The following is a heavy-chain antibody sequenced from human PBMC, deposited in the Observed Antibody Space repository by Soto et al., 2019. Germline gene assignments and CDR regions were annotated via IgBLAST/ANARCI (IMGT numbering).Heavy chain of an antibody. J-gene: IGHJ4*02. Sequence: SETLSLTCAVSGSSISNWWSWVRQPPGKGLEWIGEIFHSGSTKYNPSLKSRVTISVDKSKNQFSLKLSSVTAADTAVYYCARGGIAAAGFDYWGPGTLVTVSS. D-gene: IGHD6-13*01. CDR2: IFHSGST. CDR1: GSSISNW. V-gene: IGHV4-4*02. CDR3: ARGGIAAAGFDY.